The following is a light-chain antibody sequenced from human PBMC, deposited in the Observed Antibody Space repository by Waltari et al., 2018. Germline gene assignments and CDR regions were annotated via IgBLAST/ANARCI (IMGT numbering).Light chain of an antibody. V-gene: IGLV2-14*03. CDR2: DVS. J-gene: IGLJ3*02. CDR3: SSYTGGITWV. Sequence: QSALTQPASVSGSPGQSITISCTGTSSDVGGYNYVSWYQHHPGKAPKLLIYDVSKRPSGVSKCFSGYKAGDTAALSISGGPGEDEADYSCSSYTGGITWVFGGGTKLTAL. CDR1: SSDVGGYNY.